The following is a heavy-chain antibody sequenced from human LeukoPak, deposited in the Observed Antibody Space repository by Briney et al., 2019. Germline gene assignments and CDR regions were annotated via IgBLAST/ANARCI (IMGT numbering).Heavy chain of an antibody. Sequence: GGSLRLSCTASGFTFGDYSLSWVRQAPEKGLEWVGFIRRKGCGGTTEYAPSVQGRFIISRDDSKSTAYLQMHSLKTEDTAVYYCTRDHDFWSRPFDVWGKGTTVTVSS. CDR1: GFTFGDYS. V-gene: IGHV3-49*04. J-gene: IGHJ6*04. CDR2: IRRKGCGGTT. CDR3: TRDHDFWSRPFDV. D-gene: IGHD3-3*01.